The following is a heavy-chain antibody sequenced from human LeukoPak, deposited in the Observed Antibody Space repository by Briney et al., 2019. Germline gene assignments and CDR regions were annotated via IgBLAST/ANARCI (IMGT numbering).Heavy chain of an antibody. D-gene: IGHD3-22*01. J-gene: IGHJ4*02. CDR1: GFSLTTRGVG. Sequence: SGPTLVNPTQTLTLTCTFSGFSLTTRGVGVGWIRQPPGKGLEWLTLIYWNDDKRYSPSLKSRLTITKDTSKNQVVLTMTNMDPVDTATYYCAHRRHRDYYESSTYTDYWGQGTLVSVSS. CDR3: AHRRHRDYYESSTYTDY. CDR2: IYWNDDK. V-gene: IGHV2-5*01.